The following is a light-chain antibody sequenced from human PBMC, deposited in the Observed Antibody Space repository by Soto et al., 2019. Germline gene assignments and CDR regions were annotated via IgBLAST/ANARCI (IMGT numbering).Light chain of an antibody. V-gene: IGKV3-15*01. CDR1: QSVRSN. J-gene: IGKJ1*01. CDR3: QQYNNWPPRT. Sequence: EIVMTQSPATLSVSPGERATLSCRASQSVRSNLAWYQQKPGQAPRILVYGASTSATGIADRFSGSGSGTEFTLTNSSLQSEYFAVDYCQQYNNWPPRTFGQGTKVEIK. CDR2: GAS.